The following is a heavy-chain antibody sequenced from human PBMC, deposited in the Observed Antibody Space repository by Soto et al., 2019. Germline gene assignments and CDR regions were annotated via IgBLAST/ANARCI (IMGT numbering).Heavy chain of an antibody. CDR2: IIPIFGTA. Sequence: SVKVSCKASGGTFSSYAISWVRQAPGQGLEWMGGIIPIFGTANYAQKFQGRVTITADKSTSTAYMELSSLRSEDTAVYYCARDGGYYDSSGYKAGWFDPWGQGTLVTVSS. CDR3: ARDGGYYDSSGYKAGWFDP. J-gene: IGHJ5*02. D-gene: IGHD3-22*01. CDR1: GGTFSSYA. V-gene: IGHV1-69*06.